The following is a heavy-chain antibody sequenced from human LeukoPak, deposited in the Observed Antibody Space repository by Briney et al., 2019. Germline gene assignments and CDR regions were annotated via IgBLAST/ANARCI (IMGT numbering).Heavy chain of an antibody. CDR2: IYYSGTT. J-gene: IGHJ3*02. CDR1: GDSIGSHY. CDR3: ARWSFGSGSYGFDI. Sequence: SETLSLTCTVSGDSIGSHYWSWIRQPPGKGLEWIGYIYYSGTTNYNPSLKSRVTISVDTSKNQFSLKLNSVTAADTAVYYCARWSFGSGSYGFDIWGQGARVTVSS. D-gene: IGHD3-10*01. V-gene: IGHV4-59*08.